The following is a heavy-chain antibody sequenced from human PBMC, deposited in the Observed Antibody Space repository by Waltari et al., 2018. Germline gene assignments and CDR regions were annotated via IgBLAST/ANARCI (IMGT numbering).Heavy chain of an antibody. CDR2: ILPMFGTA. J-gene: IGHJ6*03. V-gene: IGHV1-69*13. D-gene: IGHD2-8*01. CDR3: ARGTKYCTNGVCYHYYYMDV. CDR1: GGTFSNYA. Sequence: QVQLVQSGAEVKKPGSSVKVSCKASGGTFSNYAITWVRQAPGQGLEWMGRILPMFGTANYAQNFQGRVTITADKSTSTGYMELSSRTSEDTAIYYCARGTKYCTNGVCYHYYYMDVWGKGTTVTISS.